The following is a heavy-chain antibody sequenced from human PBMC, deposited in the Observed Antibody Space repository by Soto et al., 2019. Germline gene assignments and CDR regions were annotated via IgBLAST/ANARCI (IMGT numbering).Heavy chain of an antibody. CDR3: ARDLLSGGSGAFDI. D-gene: IGHD3-10*01. J-gene: IGHJ3*02. CDR1: GFTFSNFA. CDR2: ISGSSGTT. V-gene: IGHV3-23*01. Sequence: GGSLRLSCAASGFTFSNFAMSWVRHAPGKGLEWVSEISGSSGTTYYADSVKGRFTISRDNSKNTLYLQMNSLRAEDTAVYYCARDLLSGGSGAFDIWGQGTMVTVSS.